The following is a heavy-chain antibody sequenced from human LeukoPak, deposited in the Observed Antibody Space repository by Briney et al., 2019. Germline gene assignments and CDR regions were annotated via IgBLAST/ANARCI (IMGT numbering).Heavy chain of an antibody. D-gene: IGHD5-18*01. CDR1: GGTFSSYA. J-gene: IGHJ6*02. V-gene: IGHV1-69*01. CDR3: ARYGGHSYGYEVYYGMDV. Sequence: SVKVSCKASGGTFSSYAISWVRQAPGQGLEWMGGIIPIFGTANYAQKFQGRVTITADESTSTAYMEPSSLRSEDTAVYYCARYGGHSYGYEVYYGMDVWGQGTTVTVSS. CDR2: IIPIFGTA.